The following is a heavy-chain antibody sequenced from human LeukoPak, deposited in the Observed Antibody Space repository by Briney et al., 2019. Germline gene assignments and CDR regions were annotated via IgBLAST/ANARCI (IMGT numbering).Heavy chain of an antibody. CDR1: GFMFSSNW. D-gene: IGHD5-24*01. J-gene: IGHJ4*02. CDR3: AKEGRSLQTY. V-gene: IGHV3-7*03. CDR2: IKEDGTET. Sequence: GGSLRLSCAASGFMFSSNWMSWVRLAQGQGLERVANIKEDGTETYYVDSVKGRFTISRDNAKNSLYLQMNSLRVEDTAVYYCAKEGRSLQTYWGQGTLVTVSS.